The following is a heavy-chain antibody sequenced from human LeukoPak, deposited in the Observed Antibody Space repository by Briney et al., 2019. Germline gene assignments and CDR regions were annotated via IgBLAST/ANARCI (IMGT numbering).Heavy chain of an antibody. CDR2: ISGSAGST. CDR3: AKDKIAAAGYNFDY. V-gene: IGHV3-23*01. Sequence: GGSLRLSCAASGFTFSSYAMSWVRQAPGKGLEWVSAISGSAGSTYYADSVKGRFTISRDNSKNTLYLQMNSMRAEDTAVYYCAKDKIAAAGYNFDYWGQGTLVTVSS. J-gene: IGHJ4*02. CDR1: GFTFSSYA. D-gene: IGHD6-13*01.